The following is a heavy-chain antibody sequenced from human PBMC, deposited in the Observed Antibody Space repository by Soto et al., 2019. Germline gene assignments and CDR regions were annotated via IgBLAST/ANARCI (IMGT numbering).Heavy chain of an antibody. CDR3: ARQSGSGPNWFDP. Sequence: SETLSLTCTVSGGSISSSTYYWGWVRLPPGKGLEWIGSVYYGGSIYYNPSLKSRVTISVDTSKNQFSLKLSSATAADTGVYYCARQSGSGPNWFDPWGQGTLVTVSS. D-gene: IGHD6-19*01. CDR1: GGSISSSTYY. CDR2: VYYGGSI. V-gene: IGHV4-39*01. J-gene: IGHJ5*02.